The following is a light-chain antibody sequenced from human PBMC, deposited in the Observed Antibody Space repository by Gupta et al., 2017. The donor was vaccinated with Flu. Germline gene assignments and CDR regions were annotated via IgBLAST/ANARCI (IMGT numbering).Light chain of an antibody. Sequence: PSSLSASVGDRVTITCRASQRVNNFLNWYQQKPGTAPKLLIYAASTVKCGVPSRFSGSGYGTDFTLTISRRQPEDFANYYCQQRDSSPSTFGRGTTVDIK. J-gene: IGKJ4*02. V-gene: IGKV1-39*01. CDR2: AAS. CDR1: QRVNNF. CDR3: QQRDSSPST.